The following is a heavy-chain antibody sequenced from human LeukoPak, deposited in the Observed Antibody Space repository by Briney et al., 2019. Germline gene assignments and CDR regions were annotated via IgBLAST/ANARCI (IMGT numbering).Heavy chain of an antibody. CDR2: IYTSGST. V-gene: IGHV4-61*02. CDR3: ARGGIVGATTLFDY. J-gene: IGHJ4*02. CDR1: GGSISSGSYY. D-gene: IGHD1-26*01. Sequence: SETLSLTCTVSGGSISSGSYYWSWIRQPAGKGLEWIGRIYTSGSTNYNPSLKSRVTISVDTSKNQFSLKLSSVTAADTAMYYCARGGIVGATTLFDYWGQGTLVTVSS.